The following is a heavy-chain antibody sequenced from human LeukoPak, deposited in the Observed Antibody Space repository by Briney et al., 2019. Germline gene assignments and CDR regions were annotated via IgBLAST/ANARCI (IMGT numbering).Heavy chain of an antibody. CDR3: ARGLVYYGSGHNLYYFDY. J-gene: IGHJ4*02. CDR2: IYYSGST. D-gene: IGHD3-10*01. Sequence: SETLSLTCTVSGVSVSSGSYYWSWLRQPPGKGLEWIGYIYYSGSTNYNPSLKSRVTISVDTSKNQFSLKLSSVTAADTAVYYCARGLVYYGSGHNLYYFDYWGQGTLVTVSS. V-gene: IGHV4-61*01. CDR1: GVSVSSGSYY.